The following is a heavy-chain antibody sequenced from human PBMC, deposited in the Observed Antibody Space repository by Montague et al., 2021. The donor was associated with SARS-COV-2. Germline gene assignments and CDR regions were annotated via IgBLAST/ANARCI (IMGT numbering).Heavy chain of an antibody. V-gene: IGHV4-59*01. J-gene: IGHJ4*02. CDR1: GDSITTYY. Sequence: SETRSLTCSVSGDSITTYYWSWIRQSPGKGLEWIGYVHYTGSAKYNPSLKTRVTLSLDTPKKHCSLKLKSVTAADTAVYYCARAQNTCFIANCVNYFEVWGLGALVTVSS. CDR2: VHYTGSA. CDR3: ARAQNTCFIANCVNYFEV. D-gene: IGHD1-1*01.